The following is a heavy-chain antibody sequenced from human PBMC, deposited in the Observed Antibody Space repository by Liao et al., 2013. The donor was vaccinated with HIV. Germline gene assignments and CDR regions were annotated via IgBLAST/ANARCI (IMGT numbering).Heavy chain of an antibody. CDR1: GDSISSGSYY. D-gene: IGHD6-13*01. CDR2: IYTSGST. J-gene: IGHJ6*03. Sequence: QVQLQESGPGLVKPSQTLSLTCTVSGDSISSGSYYWSWIRQPAGKGLEWIGRIYTSGSTNYNPSLKSRVTISVDTSKNQFSLKLSSVTAADTAVYYCARGIRIAAAVTPYYYYMDVWGKGTRSPSP. CDR3: ARGIRIAAAVTPYYYYMDV. V-gene: IGHV4-61*02.